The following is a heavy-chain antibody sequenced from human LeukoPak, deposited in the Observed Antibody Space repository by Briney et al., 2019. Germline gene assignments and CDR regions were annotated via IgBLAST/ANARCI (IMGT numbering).Heavy chain of an antibody. Sequence: GESLKISCKGSGYSFTNYWIAWVRQMPGQGLEWMGIIYPGDSDTRYSPSFQGQVTISADKSISTAYLQRSSLKASDTAMYYYARRGTQDNWFDPWGQGTLVTVSS. CDR2: IYPGDSDT. V-gene: IGHV5-51*01. J-gene: IGHJ5*02. CDR1: GYSFTNYW. D-gene: IGHD1-1*01. CDR3: ARRGTQDNWFDP.